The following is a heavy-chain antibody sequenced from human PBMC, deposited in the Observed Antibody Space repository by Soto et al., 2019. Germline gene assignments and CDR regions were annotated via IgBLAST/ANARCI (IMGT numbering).Heavy chain of an antibody. D-gene: IGHD3-16*02. Sequence: EVQLVESGGGLVKPGGSLRLSCAASGFTFSSYSMNWVRQAPGKGLEWVSSISSSSSYIYYADSVKSRFTISRDNAKNSLYLQMNSLRAEDTAVYYCARDGDYVWGSYRWSDAFDIWGQGTMVTVSS. CDR2: ISSSSSYI. CDR1: GFTFSSYS. V-gene: IGHV3-21*01. J-gene: IGHJ3*02. CDR3: ARDGDYVWGSYRWSDAFDI.